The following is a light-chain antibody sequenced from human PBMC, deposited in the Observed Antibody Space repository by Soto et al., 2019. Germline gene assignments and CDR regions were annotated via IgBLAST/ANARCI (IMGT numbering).Light chain of an antibody. J-gene: IGKJ1*01. V-gene: IGKV1-39*01. CDR2: SAS. Sequence: DIQMTQSPSSVSASIGDTVTITCRASQDINVYLNWYQQKPGEVPKLLIYSASTLHSGVPSRFTGSGSETDFTLTIRSLQPEDFATYYCQQSYSTLWTFGQGTKVDIK. CDR3: QQSYSTLWT. CDR1: QDINVY.